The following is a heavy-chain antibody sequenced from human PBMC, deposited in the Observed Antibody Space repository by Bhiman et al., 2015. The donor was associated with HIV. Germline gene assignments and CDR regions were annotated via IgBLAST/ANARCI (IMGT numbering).Heavy chain of an antibody. J-gene: IGHJ4*02. V-gene: IGHV3-21*04. CDR2: ISSTSTYI. Sequence: EVQLVESGGGLVKPGGSLRLSCAASGFTFSDYIMNWVRQAPGKGLEWVSSISSTSTYIYYADSVKGRFTISRDNAKNSLFLQMNSLRAEDTAVYYCAKDGRGIVEAADYLDYWGQGTLVTVSS. CDR3: AKDGRGIVEAADYLDY. CDR1: GFTFSDYI. D-gene: IGHD6-13*01.